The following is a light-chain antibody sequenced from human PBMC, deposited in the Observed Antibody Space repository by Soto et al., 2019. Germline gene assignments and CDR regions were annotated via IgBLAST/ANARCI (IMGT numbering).Light chain of an antibody. CDR2: GAS. J-gene: IGKJ1*01. Sequence: EIVMTQSPATLSVSPGERATLSFRASQSVSNNYLAWYQQKPGQAPRLLIYGASNRATGIPARFSGSGSGTDFTLTISSLQSEDSAIYYCQQYNNWPRTFGQGTKVDI. V-gene: IGKV3D-15*01. CDR3: QQYNNWPRT. CDR1: QSVSNN.